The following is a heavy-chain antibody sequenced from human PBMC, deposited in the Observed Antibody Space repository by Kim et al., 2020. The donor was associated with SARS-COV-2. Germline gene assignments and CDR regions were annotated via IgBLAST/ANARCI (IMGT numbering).Heavy chain of an antibody. CDR1: GYTFTSYA. CDR3: AREAPAAGTGPLEWYFDY. Sequence: ASVKVSCKASGYTFTSYAMHWVRQAPGQRLEWMGWINAGNGNTKYSQKFQGRVTITRDTSASTAYMELSSLRSEDTAVYYSAREAPAAGTGPLEWYFDYWGQGTLVTVSS. V-gene: IGHV1-3*01. D-gene: IGHD6-13*01. J-gene: IGHJ4*02. CDR2: INAGNGNT.